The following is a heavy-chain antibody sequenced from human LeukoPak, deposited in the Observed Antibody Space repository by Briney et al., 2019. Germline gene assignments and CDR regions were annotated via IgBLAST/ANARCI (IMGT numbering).Heavy chain of an antibody. CDR1: GFTFSSYS. Sequence: PGGSLRLSCAASGFTFSSYSMNWARQAPGKGLEWVSSISSSSSYIYYADSVKGRFTISRDNAKNSLYLQMNSLRAEDTAVYYCARVLGYCSSTSCDYYYGMDVRGQGTTVTVSS. J-gene: IGHJ6*02. CDR2: ISSSSSYI. V-gene: IGHV3-21*01. CDR3: ARVLGYCSSTSCDYYYGMDV. D-gene: IGHD2-2*01.